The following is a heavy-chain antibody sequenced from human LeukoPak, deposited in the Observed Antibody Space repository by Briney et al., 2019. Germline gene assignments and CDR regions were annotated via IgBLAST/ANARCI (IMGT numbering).Heavy chain of an antibody. CDR3: ARDYNDILTGYYRANWYFDL. CDR2: ISSSGGIT. J-gene: IGHJ2*01. CDR1: GFTFSSYA. D-gene: IGHD3-9*01. V-gene: IGHV3-23*01. Sequence: GSLRLSCAASGFTFSSYAMSWVRQAPGKGLEWVSAISSSGGITYYADSVKGRFTISRDNSKNTLYLQMNSLRAEDTAAYYCARDYNDILTGYYRANWYFDLWGRGTLVTVSS.